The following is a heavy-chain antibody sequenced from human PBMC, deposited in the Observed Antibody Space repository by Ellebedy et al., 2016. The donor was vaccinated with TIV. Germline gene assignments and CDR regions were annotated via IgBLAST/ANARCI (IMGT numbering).Heavy chain of an antibody. J-gene: IGHJ5*02. Sequence: MPSETLSLTCTVSGGSISSYYWSWIRQPPGKGLEWIGYIYYRGSTNYNPSLKSRVTISVDTSKNQFSLKLSSVTAADTAVYYCAREIGYCSGGSCREGWFDPWGQGTLVTVSS. V-gene: IGHV4-59*01. CDR1: GGSISSYY. CDR3: AREIGYCSGGSCREGWFDP. CDR2: IYYRGST. D-gene: IGHD2-15*01.